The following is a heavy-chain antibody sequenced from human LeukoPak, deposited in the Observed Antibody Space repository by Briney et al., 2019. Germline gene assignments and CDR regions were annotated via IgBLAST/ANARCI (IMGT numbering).Heavy chain of an antibody. Sequence: SETLSLTCAVYGGSFSGYYWSWIRQPPGKGLEWIGEINHSGSTNYNPPLKSRVTISVDTSKNQFSLKLSSVTAADTAVYYCARYAAAGTPRSPLDYWGQGTLVTVSS. CDR1: GGSFSGYY. CDR3: ARYAAAGTPRSPLDY. CDR2: INHSGST. J-gene: IGHJ4*02. V-gene: IGHV4-34*01. D-gene: IGHD6-13*01.